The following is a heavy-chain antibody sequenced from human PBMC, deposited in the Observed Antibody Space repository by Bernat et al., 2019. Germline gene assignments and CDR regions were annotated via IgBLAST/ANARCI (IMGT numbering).Heavy chain of an antibody. CDR1: GFTFSSYG. V-gene: IGHV3-33*01. Sequence: QVQLVESGGGVVQPGRSLRLSCAASGFTFSSYGMHWVRQAPGKGLEWVAVIWYDGSNKYYADSVKGRFTISRDNSKNTLYLQMNSLRAEDTAVYYCARVPTAAGSGSYWSPKLNYYYGMDVWGQGTTVTVSS. D-gene: IGHD3-10*01. J-gene: IGHJ6*02. CDR3: ARVPTAAGSGSYWSPKLNYYYGMDV. CDR2: IWYDGSNK.